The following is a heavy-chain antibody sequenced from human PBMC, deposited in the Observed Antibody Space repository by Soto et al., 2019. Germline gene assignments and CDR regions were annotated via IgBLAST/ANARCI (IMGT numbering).Heavy chain of an antibody. CDR2: ISPFNGNI. J-gene: IGHJ4*02. Sequence: ASVKVSCKASGYTFRNYGISWVRQAPGQGLEWMGWISPFNGNIKYGQKFQGRVTMTTDTSTSIAYMELTSLRSDDTAVYYCAKEEDSQALDFWGQGTLVTVSS. V-gene: IGHV1-18*01. CDR1: GYTFRNYG. CDR3: AKEEDSQALDF.